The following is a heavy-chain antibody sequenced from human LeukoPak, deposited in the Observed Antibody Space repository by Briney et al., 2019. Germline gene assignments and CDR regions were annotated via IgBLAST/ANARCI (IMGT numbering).Heavy chain of an antibody. CDR2: IYYSGST. J-gene: IGHJ4*02. Sequence: SETLSRTCTVSGGSISSYYWSWIRQPPGKGLEWIGYIYYSGSTNYNPSLRSRVTMSVDTSKNQFSLKLSSVTAADTALYYCARHPPGYTSGALDYWGQGTLVTVSS. V-gene: IGHV4-59*08. CDR3: ARHPPGYTSGALDY. CDR1: GGSISSYY. D-gene: IGHD5-18*01.